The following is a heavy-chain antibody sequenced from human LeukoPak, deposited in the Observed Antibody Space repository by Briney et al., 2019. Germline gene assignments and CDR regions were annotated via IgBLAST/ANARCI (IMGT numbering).Heavy chain of an antibody. J-gene: IGHJ3*02. CDR3: ARVDSRGYLQPEAFDI. CDR1: GGAISSGDYY. Sequence: PSETLSLTCTVSGGAISSGDYYGSWIRQHPGKGLEWIGYIYYSGSTYYNPSLKSRFTISVDTSKNQFSLKLSSVTAADTAVFFCARVDSRGYLQPEAFDIWGQGTMVTVSS. V-gene: IGHV4-31*03. CDR2: IYYSGST. D-gene: IGHD3-22*01.